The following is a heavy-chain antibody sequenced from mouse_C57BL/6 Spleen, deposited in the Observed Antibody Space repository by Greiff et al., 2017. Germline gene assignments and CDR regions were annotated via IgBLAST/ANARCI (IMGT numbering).Heavy chain of an antibody. D-gene: IGHD6-2*01. CDR2: INPYNGGT. J-gene: IGHJ2*01. CDR3: ARQVSRYFDY. CDR1: GYTFTDYY. V-gene: IGHV1-19*01. Sequence: EVKLMESGPVLVKPGASVKMSCKASGYTFTDYYMNWVKQSHGKSLEWIGVINPYNGGTSYNQKFKGKATLTVDKSSSTAYMELNSLTSEDSAVYYCARQVSRYFDYWGQGTTLTVSS.